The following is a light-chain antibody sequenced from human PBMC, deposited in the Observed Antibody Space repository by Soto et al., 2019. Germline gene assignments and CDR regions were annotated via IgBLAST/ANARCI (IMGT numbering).Light chain of an antibody. Sequence: IVLTQSPATLSLSPGERATLSCRASQSLINFVAWYQHKPGQPPRLLIYDASKRATGIPTRFSGSGSGTDLTITISSLQPEDFEVYYCQQRSNWPDAFGQGTRLEIK. CDR1: QSLINF. V-gene: IGKV3-11*01. CDR3: QQRSNWPDA. J-gene: IGKJ5*01. CDR2: DAS.